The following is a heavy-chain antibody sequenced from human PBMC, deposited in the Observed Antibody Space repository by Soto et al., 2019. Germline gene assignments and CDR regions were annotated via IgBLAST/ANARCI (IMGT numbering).Heavy chain of an antibody. CDR1: GGSISRGDYY. D-gene: IGHD2-21*02. Sequence: QVQLQESGPGLVKPSQTLSITCTVSGGSISRGDYYWSWIRQPPGKVLEWIGYIYSSGSTYYNPSLMNHVTISVDTSKNQFSLKLSSVPAADTAVYYCELYGGNSVYFDYWCQGTLVTVSS. CDR2: IYSSGST. V-gene: IGHV4-30-4*01. CDR3: ELYGGNSVYFDY. J-gene: IGHJ4*02.